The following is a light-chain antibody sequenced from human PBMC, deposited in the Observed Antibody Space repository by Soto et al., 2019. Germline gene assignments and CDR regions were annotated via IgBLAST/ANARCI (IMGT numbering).Light chain of an antibody. CDR1: SADVGGYNF. Sequence: QSALTQPPSASGSLGQSVTISCTGTSADVGGYNFVSWYQQHPGKAPKLMIFEVSQRPSGVPECFSGSKSGNTASLTVSALQAEDEADYYCASYAGSQNYVFGTGTKLTVL. J-gene: IGLJ1*01. V-gene: IGLV2-8*01. CDR3: ASYAGSQNYV. CDR2: EVS.